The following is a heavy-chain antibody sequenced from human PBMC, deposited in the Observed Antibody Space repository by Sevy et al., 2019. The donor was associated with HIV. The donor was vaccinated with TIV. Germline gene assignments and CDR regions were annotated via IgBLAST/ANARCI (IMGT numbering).Heavy chain of an antibody. CDR3: AKGIGYSNGWYSWFDS. V-gene: IGHV3-9*01. Sequence: GGSLRLSCVASGFTFDDYAMHWVRQAPGKGPEWVSGSSWNSGSIGYAESVKGRFTISRDNAKNSVYLQMNSLRVEDTALYYCAKGIGYSNGWYSWFDSWGQGTLVTVSS. D-gene: IGHD6-19*01. J-gene: IGHJ5*01. CDR2: SSWNSGSI. CDR1: GFTFDDYA.